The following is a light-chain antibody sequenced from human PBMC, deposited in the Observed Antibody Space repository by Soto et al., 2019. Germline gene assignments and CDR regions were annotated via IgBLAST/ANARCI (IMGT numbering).Light chain of an antibody. CDR3: SSYTSSSTPVV. Sequence: QSALTQPASVSGSPGQSITISCTGTSSDVGVYNYLSWYQQHQGKAPKLMIYDVSTRPSGVSNRFSGSKSGNTASLTISGLQAEDEPHYYCSSYTSSSTPVVFGGGTMLTVL. V-gene: IGLV2-14*01. CDR1: SSDVGVYNY. J-gene: IGLJ2*01. CDR2: DVS.